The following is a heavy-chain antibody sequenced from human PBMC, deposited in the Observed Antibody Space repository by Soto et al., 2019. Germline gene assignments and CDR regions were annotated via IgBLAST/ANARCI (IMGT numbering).Heavy chain of an antibody. CDR1: GYTFTSYG. CDR2: ISAYNGNT. J-gene: IGHJ5*02. CDR3: ARHPVDIVATATGWFDP. D-gene: IGHD5-12*01. V-gene: IGHV1-18*01. Sequence: QVQLVQSGAEVKKPGASVKVSCKASGYTFTSYGISWVRQAPGQGLEWMGWISAYNGNTNYAQKLQGRVTMTTDTSTSTAYMELRSLRSDDTAVYYCARHPVDIVATATGWFDPWGQGTLVTVSS.